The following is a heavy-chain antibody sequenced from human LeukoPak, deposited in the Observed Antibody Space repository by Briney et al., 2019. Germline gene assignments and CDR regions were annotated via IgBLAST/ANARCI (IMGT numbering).Heavy chain of an antibody. Sequence: GGSLRLSCAASGFTFSSYSMNWVRQAPGKGLEWVSSISSSSSYIYYADSVKGRFTISRDNAKNSLYLQMNSLRAEDTAVYYCARGGGSIRHSYYYYVDVWGKGTSVTVSS. D-gene: IGHD2-15*01. CDR2: ISSSSSYI. CDR1: GFTFSSYS. CDR3: ARGGGSIRHSYYYYVDV. V-gene: IGHV3-21*01. J-gene: IGHJ6*03.